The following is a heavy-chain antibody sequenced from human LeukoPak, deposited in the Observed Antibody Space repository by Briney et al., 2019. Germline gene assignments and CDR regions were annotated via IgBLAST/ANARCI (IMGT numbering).Heavy chain of an antibody. CDR2: ISTDDGSYI. J-gene: IGHJ4*02. CDR1: GFTFSFYS. CDR3: ARGDHSNNHPFDY. V-gene: IGHV3-21*01. Sequence: PGESLRPSCAASGFTFSFYSVNWVRQAPGKGLEWVSSISTDDGSYIYYADSVKGRFTISRDNAKNSLYLQMNSLRVDDTAVYYCARGDHSNNHPFDYWGQGTLVTVSS. D-gene: IGHD4-11*01.